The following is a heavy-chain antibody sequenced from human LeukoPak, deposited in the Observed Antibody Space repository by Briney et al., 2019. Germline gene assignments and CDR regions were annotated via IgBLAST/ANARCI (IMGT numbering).Heavy chain of an antibody. J-gene: IGHJ6*03. CDR3: AGESDSSGYYLPNSYMDV. V-gene: IGHV3-30*04. D-gene: IGHD3-22*01. CDR1: GFSFSYYA. Sequence: GGSLRLSCAASGFSFSYYAMHWVRQAPGKGLEWVAVISYDGSNKYYADSVKGRFTISRDNSKNTLYLQMNSLRAEDTAVYYCAGESDSSGYYLPNSYMDVWGKGTTVTVSS. CDR2: ISYDGSNK.